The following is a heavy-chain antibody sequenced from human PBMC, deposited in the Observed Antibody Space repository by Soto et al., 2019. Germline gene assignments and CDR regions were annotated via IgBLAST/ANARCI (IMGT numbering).Heavy chain of an antibody. V-gene: IGHV4-39*01. CDR2: IYYSGST. J-gene: IGHJ5*02. Sequence: QLQLQESGPGLVKPSEPLSLTCTVSGGSISSSSYFWGWLRQPPGKGLEWIGSIYYSGSTYDYPSLTSRVTVSVDTPKNQFSLKLSSVTAADTAVYYCARHPSDFWFDPWCQGTLVTVSS. CDR3: ARHPSDFWFDP. CDR1: GGSISSSSYF. D-gene: IGHD2-21*02.